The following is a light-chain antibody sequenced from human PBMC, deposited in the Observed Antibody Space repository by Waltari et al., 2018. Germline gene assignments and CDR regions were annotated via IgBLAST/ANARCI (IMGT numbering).Light chain of an antibody. Sequence: EVVLTQSPGTLSLPPGERAPLPCRASQRVSRTLAWYQQKPGQAPRLLIYDASSRATGIPDRFSGSGSGTDFSLTISRLEPEDFAVYYCQKYGSLPATFGQGTKVEIK. V-gene: IGKV3-20*01. CDR1: QRVSRT. CDR3: QKYGSLPAT. CDR2: DAS. J-gene: IGKJ1*01.